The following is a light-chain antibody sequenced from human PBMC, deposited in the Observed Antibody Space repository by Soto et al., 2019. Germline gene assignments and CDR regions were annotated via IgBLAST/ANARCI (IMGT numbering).Light chain of an antibody. J-gene: IGLJ3*02. V-gene: IGLV1-44*01. Sequence: QAVVTQPPSASGTPGQSVTISCSGSSSNIGSNTVNWYQKRPGTAPKILVYSNNQRPSGVPDRFSGSKSGTSASLAISVLQSDDEADYYCAGWDDRLNGVLFGGGTKVTVL. CDR3: AGWDDRLNGVL. CDR1: SSNIGSNT. CDR2: SNN.